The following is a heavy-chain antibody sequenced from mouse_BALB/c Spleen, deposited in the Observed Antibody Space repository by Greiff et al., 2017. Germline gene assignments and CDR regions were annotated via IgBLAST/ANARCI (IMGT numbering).Heavy chain of an antibody. V-gene: IGHV2-2*02. J-gene: IGHJ4*01. CDR1: GFSLTSYG. Sequence: VKLMESGPGLVQPSQSLSITCTVSGFSLTSYGVHWVRQSPGKGLEWLGVIWSGGSTDYNAAFISRLSISKDNSKSQVFFKMNSLQANDTAIYYCARNGVRGYAMDYWGQGTSVTVSS. CDR2: IWSGGST. CDR3: ARNGVRGYAMDY. D-gene: IGHD2-14*01.